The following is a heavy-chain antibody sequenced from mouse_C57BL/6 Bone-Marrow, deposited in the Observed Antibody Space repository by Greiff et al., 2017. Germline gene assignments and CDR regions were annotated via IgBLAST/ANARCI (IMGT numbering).Heavy chain of an antibody. Sequence: EVQLQQSGPELVKPGASVKIPCKASGYTFTDYNMDWVKQSHGKSLEWIGDINPNNGGTIYNQKFKGKATLTVDKSSSTAYMELRSLTSEDTAVYYCARGAVVAHWYFDVWGTGTTVTDSS. CDR3: ARGAVVAHWYFDV. CDR2: INPNNGGT. J-gene: IGHJ1*03. CDR1: GYTFTDYN. D-gene: IGHD1-1*01. V-gene: IGHV1-18*01.